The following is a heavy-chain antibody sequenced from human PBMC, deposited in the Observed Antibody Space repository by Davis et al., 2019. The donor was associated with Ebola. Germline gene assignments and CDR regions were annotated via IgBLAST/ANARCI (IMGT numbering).Heavy chain of an antibody. D-gene: IGHD1-26*01. CDR2: ISGSGGNT. J-gene: IGHJ4*02. Sequence: GESLKISCAASGSTFSSYWMHWVRQAPGKGLEWVSGISGSGGNTYYADSVKGRFTTSRDNSRNTLFLQMNSLRAEDTAVYYCAKGVGGTLGADYWGQGTLVTVSS. CDR1: GSTFSSYW. V-gene: IGHV3-23*01. CDR3: AKGVGGTLGADY.